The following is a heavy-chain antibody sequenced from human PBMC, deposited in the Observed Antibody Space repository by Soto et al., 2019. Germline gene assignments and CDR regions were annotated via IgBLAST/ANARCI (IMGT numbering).Heavy chain of an antibody. V-gene: IGHV1-69*02. CDR1: GGTFSSYT. J-gene: IGHJ4*02. D-gene: IGHD1-26*01. CDR3: ASSGRVGFDNTPPGDY. Sequence: QVQLVQSGAEVKKPGSSVKVSCKASGGTFSSYTISWVRQAPGQGLEWMGRIIPILGIANYAQKFQGRVTITADKSTSTADMELSSMRSEDTAVYYCASSGRVGFDNTPPGDYWGQGTLVTVSS. CDR2: IIPILGIA.